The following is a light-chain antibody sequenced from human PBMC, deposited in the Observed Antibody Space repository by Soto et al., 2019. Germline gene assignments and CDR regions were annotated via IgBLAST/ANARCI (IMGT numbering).Light chain of an antibody. CDR3: CSYAGSYTFEV. CDR1: SSDVGGYNY. CDR2: DVS. Sequence: QSALTQPRSVSGSPGQSVTISCTGTSSDVGGYNYVSWYQQHPGKAPKLMIYDVSMRPSGVPDRFSGSKSGNTASLTISGLQAEDEADYDCCSYAGSYTFEVFGGGTKLTV. V-gene: IGLV2-11*01. J-gene: IGLJ2*01.